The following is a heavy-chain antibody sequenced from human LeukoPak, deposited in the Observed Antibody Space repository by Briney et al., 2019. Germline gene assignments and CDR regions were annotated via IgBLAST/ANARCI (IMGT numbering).Heavy chain of an antibody. J-gene: IGHJ4*02. Sequence: PGGSLRLSCAASGFTFSSYAMHWVRQAPGKGLEWVAVISYDGSNKYYADSVKGRFTISRDNSRNTLFLQMNSLRAEDTAVYYCARDGSYGSGSYHDYWGQGTLVTVSS. D-gene: IGHD3-10*01. CDR2: ISYDGSNK. CDR3: ARDGSYGSGSYHDY. CDR1: GFTFSSYA. V-gene: IGHV3-30-3*01.